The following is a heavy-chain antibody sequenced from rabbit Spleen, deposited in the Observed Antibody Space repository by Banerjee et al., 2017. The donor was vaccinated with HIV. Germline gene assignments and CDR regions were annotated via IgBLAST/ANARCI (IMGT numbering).Heavy chain of an antibody. D-gene: IGHD4-1*01. CDR3: VREVYNILKL. J-gene: IGHJ3*01. CDR2: IDPVFGIT. Sequence: QELVESGGGLVQPGESLKLSCKASGIDFTNYWMNWVRQAPGKGLEWIGYIDPVFGITIYANSVKGRFTISRDNAQNTVLLQLNSLTAADTAAYFCVREVYNILKLWGQGTLVTVS. CDR1: GIDFTNYW. V-gene: IGHV1S7*01.